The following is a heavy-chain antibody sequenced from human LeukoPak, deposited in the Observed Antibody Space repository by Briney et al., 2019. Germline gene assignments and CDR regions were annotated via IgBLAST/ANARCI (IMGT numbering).Heavy chain of an antibody. Sequence: ASVKVSCKASGYTFTNCGINWVRQAPGQGLEWMGWISPYNGNTNYAQNLQSRVTVTTDTSTSTAYMELRSLRSDDTAVYYCARDRGVAVSGVSWDWGQGTLVTVSS. CDR2: ISPYNGNT. D-gene: IGHD6-19*01. V-gene: IGHV1-18*01. J-gene: IGHJ4*02. CDR3: ARDRGVAVSGVSWD. CDR1: GYTFTNCG.